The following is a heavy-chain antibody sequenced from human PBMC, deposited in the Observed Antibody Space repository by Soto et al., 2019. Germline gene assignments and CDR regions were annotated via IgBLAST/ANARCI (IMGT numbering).Heavy chain of an antibody. CDR2: ISYDGRNK. CDR3: ARDSLYYDILTGYASDAFAI. D-gene: IGHD3-9*01. CDR1: GFTFSIYA. J-gene: IGHJ3*02. Sequence: QVQLVESGGVVVQPGRSLRLSCAASGFTFSIYAMHGVRQAPGKGLEWVAVISYDGRNKYYADSVKGRFTISRDNSKNTLYLQMNSLRAEDTAVYYCARDSLYYDILTGYASDAFAIWGQGTMVTVSS. V-gene: IGHV3-30-3*01.